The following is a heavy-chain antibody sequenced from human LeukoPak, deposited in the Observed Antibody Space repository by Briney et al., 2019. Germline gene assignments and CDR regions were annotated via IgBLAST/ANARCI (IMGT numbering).Heavy chain of an antibody. V-gene: IGHV3-53*01. D-gene: IGHD3-10*01. CDR3: ARARVTYYYGSGFDY. CDR2: IYSGGST. CDR1: GFTVSSNY. J-gene: IGHJ4*02. Sequence: PGGSLRLSCAASGFTVSSNYMSWVRQAPGKGLEWVSVIYSGGSTYYADSVKGRFTISRDNSKNTLYLQMNSLRAEDTAVYYCARARVTYYYGSGFDYWGQGTLVTVSS.